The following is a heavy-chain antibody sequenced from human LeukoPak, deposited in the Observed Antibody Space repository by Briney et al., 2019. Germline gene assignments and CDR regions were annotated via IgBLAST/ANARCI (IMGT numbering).Heavy chain of an antibody. CDR3: ARQTTLPGFAGGLGFNY. CDR2: IYGSGST. D-gene: IGHD1-1*01. CDR1: GGSISGWY. V-gene: IGHV4-59*08. Sequence: SETLSLTCSVSGGSISGWYWTWIRQPPGKGLEWIGDIYGSGSTNSNASLKSRVTMSLDTSRNRISLNLTSVTATDTAVYYCARQTTLPGFAGGLGFNYWGPGTLVTVSS. J-gene: IGHJ4*02.